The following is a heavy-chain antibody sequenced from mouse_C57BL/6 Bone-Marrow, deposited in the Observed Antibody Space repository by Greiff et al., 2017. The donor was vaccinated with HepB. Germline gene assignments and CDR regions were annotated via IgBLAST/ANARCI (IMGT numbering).Heavy chain of an antibody. CDR1: GFTFSSYA. CDR3: AREGDV. J-gene: IGHJ1*03. CDR2: ISDGGSYT. V-gene: IGHV5-4*01. Sequence: VQLKESGGGLVKPGGSLKLSCAASGFTFSSYAMSWVRQTPEKRLEWVATISDGGSYTYYPDNVKGRFTISRDNAKNNLYLQMSHLKSEDTAMYYCAREGDVWGTGTTVTVSS.